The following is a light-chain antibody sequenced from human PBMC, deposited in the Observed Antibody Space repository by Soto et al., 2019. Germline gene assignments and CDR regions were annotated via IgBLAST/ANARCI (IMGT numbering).Light chain of an antibody. Sequence: EIVLTQSPGTLSFSPGERATLPCRASQSVSSSYLAWYQQKPGQPPRPLIYGASSRATGIPDRFSGSGSGTDFTLTISRLEPEDFAVYYCQHYGSSSWTFGQGTKVEVK. J-gene: IGKJ1*01. CDR2: GAS. CDR1: QSVSSSY. V-gene: IGKV3-20*01. CDR3: QHYGSSSWT.